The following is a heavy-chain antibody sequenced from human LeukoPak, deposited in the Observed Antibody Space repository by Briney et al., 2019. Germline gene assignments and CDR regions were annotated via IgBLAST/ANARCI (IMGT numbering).Heavy chain of an antibody. V-gene: IGHV3-9*01. CDR2: ISWNSGSI. J-gene: IGHJ4*02. CDR1: GFTFDDYA. CDR3: ARDTTTQRLSVRAYFDY. Sequence: PGRSLRLSCAASGFTFDDYAMHWVRQAPGKGLEWVSGISWNSGSIGYADSVKGRFTISRDNAKNSLYLQMNSLTTEDTAVYYCARDTTTQRLSVRAYFDYWGQGALVTVSS. D-gene: IGHD1-1*01.